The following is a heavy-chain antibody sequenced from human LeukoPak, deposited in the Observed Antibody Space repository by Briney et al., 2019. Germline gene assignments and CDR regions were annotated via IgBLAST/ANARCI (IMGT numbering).Heavy chain of an antibody. Sequence: ASVKVSCKASGYTFTSYGISWVRQAPGQGLEWMGWISAYNGNTNYAQKLQGRVTMTTHTSTSTAYMELRSLRSDDTAVYYCARIAHYDSSGMPDYWGQGTVVTVSS. V-gene: IGHV1-18*01. CDR2: ISAYNGNT. CDR3: ARIAHYDSSGMPDY. J-gene: IGHJ4*02. CDR1: GYTFTSYG. D-gene: IGHD3-22*01.